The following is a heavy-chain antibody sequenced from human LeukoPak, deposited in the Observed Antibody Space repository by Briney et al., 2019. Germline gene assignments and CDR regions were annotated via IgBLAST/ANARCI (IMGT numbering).Heavy chain of an antibody. Sequence: GGSLRLSCAASGFTFSSYGMHWVRQAPGKGLEWVAFIRYDGSNKYYADSVKGRFTISRDNSKNTLYLQMNSLRAEDTAVYYCAKGGSGSYWDYYYYYMDVWGKGTTVTISS. CDR2: IRYDGSNK. CDR3: AKGGSGSYWDYYYYYMDV. CDR1: GFTFSSYG. V-gene: IGHV3-30*02. D-gene: IGHD3-10*01. J-gene: IGHJ6*03.